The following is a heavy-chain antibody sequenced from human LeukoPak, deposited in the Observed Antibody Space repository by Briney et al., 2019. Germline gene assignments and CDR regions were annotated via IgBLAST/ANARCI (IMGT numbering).Heavy chain of an antibody. D-gene: IGHD3-3*01. CDR3: ARSKFGFWSGSGFDY. Sequence: SETLSLTCTVSGDSISSYSYYWGWIRQPPGKGLEWIGSIYYSGTTYYNPSLKSRVTISVDTSKNQFSLKLSSLTAADTAVYYCARSKFGFWSGSGFDYWGQGTLVTVSS. J-gene: IGHJ4*02. CDR1: GDSISSYSYY. V-gene: IGHV4-39*07. CDR2: IYYSGTT.